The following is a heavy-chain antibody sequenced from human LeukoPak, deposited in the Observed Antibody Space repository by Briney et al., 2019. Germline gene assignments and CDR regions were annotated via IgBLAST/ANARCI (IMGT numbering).Heavy chain of an antibody. V-gene: IGHV4-38-2*02. CDR2: IYHSGST. CDR3: ARGLGPGNWFDP. Sequence: SETLSLTCTVSGYSISSGYYWGWIRQPPGKRLEWIGSIYHSGSTFYNPSLKSRVTISVDTSKNQFSLKLSSVTAADTAMFYCARGLGPGNWFDPWGQGTLVTVSS. CDR1: GYSISSGYY. J-gene: IGHJ5*02. D-gene: IGHD3-10*01.